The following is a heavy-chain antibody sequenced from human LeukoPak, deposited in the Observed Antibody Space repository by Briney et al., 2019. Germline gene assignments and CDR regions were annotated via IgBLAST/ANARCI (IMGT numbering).Heavy chain of an antibody. V-gene: IGHV3-30*02. J-gene: IGHJ3*02. CDR2: IRYDGSNK. CDR1: GFTFSSYG. Sequence: GGSLRLSCAASGFTFSSYGMHWVRQAPGKGLEWVAFIRYDGSNKYYADSVKGRFTISRDNSKNTLYLQMNSLRAEDTAVYYCAKDPRMPTATVSTDAFYIWGQGTMVTVSS. CDR3: AKDPRMPTATVSTDAFYI. D-gene: IGHD4-17*01.